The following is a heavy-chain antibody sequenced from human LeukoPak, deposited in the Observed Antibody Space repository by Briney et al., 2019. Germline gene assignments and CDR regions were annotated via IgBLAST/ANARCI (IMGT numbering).Heavy chain of an antibody. Sequence: GGSLRLSCVVSGLTFRSYSMNWVRQPPGKGVEWVSSITGSSSHIFYTDSVKGRFTISRDNGKNSAYLQMDSLRAEDTAVYFCATSITYFDLWSGRDWMDHWGQGTLVIVSS. CDR1: GLTFRSYS. D-gene: IGHD3-3*01. J-gene: IGHJ5*02. CDR3: ATSITYFDLWSGRDWMDH. V-gene: IGHV3-21*01. CDR2: ITGSSSHI.